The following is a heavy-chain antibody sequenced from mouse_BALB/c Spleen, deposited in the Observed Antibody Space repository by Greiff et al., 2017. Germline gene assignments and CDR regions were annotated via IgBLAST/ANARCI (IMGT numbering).Heavy chain of an antibody. CDR2: IYPGNVNT. V-gene: IGHV1S56*01. Sequence: VQLQQSGPELVKPGASVRISCKASGYTFTSYYIHWVKQRPGQGLEWIGWIYPGNVNTKYNEKFKGKATLTADKSSSTAYMQLSSLTSEDSAVYFCARWGRYDAMDYWGQGTSVTVSS. CDR3: ARWGRYDAMDY. J-gene: IGHJ4*01. CDR1: GYTFTSYY.